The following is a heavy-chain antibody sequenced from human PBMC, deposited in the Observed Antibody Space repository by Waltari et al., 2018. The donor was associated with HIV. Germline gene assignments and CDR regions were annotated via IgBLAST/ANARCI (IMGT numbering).Heavy chain of an antibody. CDR1: GGSISSGSYY. D-gene: IGHD3-10*01. V-gene: IGHV4-61*02. Sequence: QVQLQESGPGLVKPSQTLSLTCTVSGGSISSGSYYWSWIRQPAGKGLEWIGRIYTSGSTNSNPSLKIRVTIAVDTSKNQFSLKLSSVTAADTAVYYCARGCITSEWYFDLWGRGTLVTVSS. J-gene: IGHJ2*01. CDR3: ARGCITSEWYFDL. CDR2: IYTSGST.